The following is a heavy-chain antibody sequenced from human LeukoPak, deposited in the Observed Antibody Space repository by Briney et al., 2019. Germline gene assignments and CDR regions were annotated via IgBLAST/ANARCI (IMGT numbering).Heavy chain of an antibody. V-gene: IGHV3-33*01. CDR1: GFTFSSYG. J-gene: IGHJ5*02. CDR3: ARDMASGEPYNWFDP. CDR2: IWYDGSNK. Sequence: GRSLRLSCAASGFTFSSYGMHWVRQAPGKGLEWVAVIWYDGSNKYYADSVKGRFTISRDNSKNTLYLQMNSLRAEDTAVYYCARDMASGEPYNWFDPWGQGTLVTVSS. D-gene: IGHD1-26*01.